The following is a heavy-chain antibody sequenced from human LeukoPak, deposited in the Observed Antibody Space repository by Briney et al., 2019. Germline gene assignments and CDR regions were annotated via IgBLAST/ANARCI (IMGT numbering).Heavy chain of an antibody. Sequence: GGSLRLSCVASGFTFTSSDFNWIRQAPGKGLEWLSTITRSGSNLYYADSVKGRFTTSRDDAKDSVYLQMESLRVEDTAIYYCARIFAPGAQGPLATVS. V-gene: IGHV3-21*01. CDR3: ARIFAP. J-gene: IGHJ5*02. CDR1: GFTFTSSD. D-gene: IGHD3-3*01. CDR2: ITRSGSNL.